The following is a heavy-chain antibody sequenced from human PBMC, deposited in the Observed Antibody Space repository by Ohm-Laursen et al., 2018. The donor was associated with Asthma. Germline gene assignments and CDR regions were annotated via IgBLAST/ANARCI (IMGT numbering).Heavy chain of an antibody. CDR3: ARDVMEWYLPAFDF. CDR2: GGSYYDGGLK. CDR1: GFTFSGYG. Sequence: SLRLSCTASGFTFSGYGMHWVRQAPGKGLEWVAVGGSYYDGGLKYYADSVNGRFTVSRDDSKNTLYLQMNRLRPDDTAVYYCARDVMEWYLPAFDFWGQGTLVTVSS. J-gene: IGHJ4*02. V-gene: IGHV3-30*03. D-gene: IGHD3-3*01.